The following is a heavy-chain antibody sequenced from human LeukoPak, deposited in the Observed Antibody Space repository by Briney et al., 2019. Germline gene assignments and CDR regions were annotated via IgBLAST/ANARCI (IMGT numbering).Heavy chain of an antibody. Sequence: ASVEVSCKASGYTFTGYYMHWVRQAPGQGLEWMGWINPNSGGTNYAQKFQGRVTMTRDTSISTAYMELSRLRSDDTAVYYCARADYYGSGSYYIGNWFDPWGQGTLVTVSS. J-gene: IGHJ5*02. D-gene: IGHD3-10*01. V-gene: IGHV1-2*02. CDR3: ARADYYGSGSYYIGNWFDP. CDR2: INPNSGGT. CDR1: GYTFTGYY.